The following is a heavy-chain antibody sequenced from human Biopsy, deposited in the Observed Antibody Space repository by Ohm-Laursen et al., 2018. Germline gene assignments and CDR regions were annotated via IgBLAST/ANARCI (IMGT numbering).Heavy chain of an antibody. CDR1: GDSISASTTSY. J-gene: IGHJ5*02. V-gene: IGHV4-39*01. CDR3: ARHPTGFWFDP. Sequence: SETLSLTCSVSGDSISASTTSYWAWLRQPPGQGLEWIGSIYNSETTFYNPSLKSRVAISVDTSTNQFSLKVSSVTAADTALYYCARHPTGFWFDPWGHGTLVTVSS. CDR2: IYNSETT.